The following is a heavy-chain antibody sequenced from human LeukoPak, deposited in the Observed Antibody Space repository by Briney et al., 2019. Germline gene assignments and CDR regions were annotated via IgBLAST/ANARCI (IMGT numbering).Heavy chain of an antibody. D-gene: IGHD2-15*01. J-gene: IGHJ4*02. CDR2: INHSGST. CDR3: AREGCSGGSCYFDY. V-gene: IGHV4-34*01. Sequence: SSETLSLTCAVYVGSFSGYYWSWIRQPPGKGLEWIGEINHSGSTNYNPSLKSRVTISVDTSKNQFSLKLSSVTAADTAVYYCAREGCSGGSCYFDYWGQGTLVPVSS. CDR1: VGSFSGYY.